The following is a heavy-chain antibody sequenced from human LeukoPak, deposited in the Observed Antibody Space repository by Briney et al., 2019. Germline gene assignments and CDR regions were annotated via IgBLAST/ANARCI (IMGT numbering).Heavy chain of an antibody. Sequence: SVKVSCKASGGSIGSYGISWVRQAPGQGLEWMGGIIPIFVITNYAQKFQGRVTITTDESTSTAYLELISLTSEDTAVYYCARWTTTYLDYWGQGTLVTVSS. D-gene: IGHD4-11*01. V-gene: IGHV1-69*05. CDR2: IIPIFVIT. CDR1: GGSIGSYG. CDR3: ARWTTTYLDY. J-gene: IGHJ4*02.